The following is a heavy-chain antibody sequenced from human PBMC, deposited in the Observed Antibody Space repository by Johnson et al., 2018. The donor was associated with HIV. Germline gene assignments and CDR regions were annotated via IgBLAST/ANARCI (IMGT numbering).Heavy chain of an antibody. CDR3: AKSGLFVLVVYAPDVLDI. CDR2: IWYDGSNK. V-gene: IGHV3-30*02. J-gene: IGHJ3*02. D-gene: IGHD2-8*02. Sequence: QVQLVESGGGLVKPGGSLRLSCAASGFTVSSYGMHWVRQAPGKGLEWVAVIWYDGSNKYYADSVKGRFTISRDNSKNMVYLQMNSLSTEDTAVYYCAKSGLFVLVVYAPDVLDIWGQGTMVTVSS. CDR1: GFTVSSYG.